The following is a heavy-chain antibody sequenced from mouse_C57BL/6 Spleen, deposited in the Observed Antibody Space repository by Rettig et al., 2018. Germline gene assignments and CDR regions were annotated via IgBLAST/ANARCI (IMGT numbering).Heavy chain of an antibody. Sequence: TDYNMDWVKQSHGKSLEWIGDINPNNGGTIYNQKFKGKATLTVDKSSSTAYMELPSLTSEDTAVYYCASVPLDGYYWFAYWGQGTLVTVSA. CDR1: TDYN. CDR3: ASVPLDGYYWFAY. V-gene: IGHV1-18*01. D-gene: IGHD2-3*01. J-gene: IGHJ3*01. CDR2: INPNNGGT.